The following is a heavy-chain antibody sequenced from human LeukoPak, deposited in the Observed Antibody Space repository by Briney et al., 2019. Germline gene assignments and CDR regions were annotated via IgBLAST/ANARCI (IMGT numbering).Heavy chain of an antibody. CDR1: GFTFSSYA. D-gene: IGHD3-3*01. CDR3: ARDRAPEGFWSGYYLPGYYYGMDV. Sequence: PGGSLRLSCAASGFTFSSYAMSWVRQAPGKGLEWVSAISGSGGSTYYADSVKGRFTISRDNSRNTLYLQMNSLRAEDTAVYYCARDRAPEGFWSGYYLPGYYYGMDVWGQGTTVTVSS. CDR2: ISGSGGST. V-gene: IGHV3-23*01. J-gene: IGHJ6*02.